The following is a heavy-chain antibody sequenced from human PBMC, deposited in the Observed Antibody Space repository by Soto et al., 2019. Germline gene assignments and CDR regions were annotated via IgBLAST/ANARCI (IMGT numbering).Heavy chain of an antibody. V-gene: IGHV3-73*01. D-gene: IGHD1-26*01. J-gene: IGHJ3*02. CDR3: TRQWELRVLCAFDI. Sequence: LRLSCAASGFTFSGSAMHWVRQASGKGLEWVGRIRSKANSYATAYAASVKGRFTISRDDSKNTAYLQMNSLKTEDTAVYYCTRQWELRVLCAFDIWGQGTMVTVSS. CDR2: IRSKANSYAT. CDR1: GFTFSGSA.